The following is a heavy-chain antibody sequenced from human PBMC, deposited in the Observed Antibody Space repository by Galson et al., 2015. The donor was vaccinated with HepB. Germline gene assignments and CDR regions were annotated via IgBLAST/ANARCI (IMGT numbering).Heavy chain of an antibody. CDR3: AKILLPYCGGDCYSPGYYYYYGMDV. CDR1: GFTFSSYG. CDR2: ISYDGSKK. D-gene: IGHD2-21*01. J-gene: IGHJ6*02. Sequence: SLRLSCAASGFTFSSYGMHWVRQAPGKGLEWVAVISYDGSKKYYADSVKGRFTISRDNSKNTLYLQMNSLRAEDTAVYYCAKILLPYCGGDCYSPGYYYYYGMDVWGQGTTVTVSS. V-gene: IGHV3-30*18.